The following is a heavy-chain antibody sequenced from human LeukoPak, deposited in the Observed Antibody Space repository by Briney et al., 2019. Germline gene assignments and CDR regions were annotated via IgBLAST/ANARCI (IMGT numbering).Heavy chain of an antibody. Sequence: ASVKVSCKASGYTFTSYGISWVRQAPGQGLEWMGWISAYNGNTNYAQKLQGRVTMTTDTSTSTAYMELRSLRSDDTAVYYCARDGHCSGGSCYYYYYGMDVWGQGTTVTVSS. CDR1: GYTFTSYG. CDR3: ARDGHCSGGSCYYYYYGMDV. D-gene: IGHD2-15*01. CDR2: ISAYNGNT. J-gene: IGHJ6*02. V-gene: IGHV1-18*01.